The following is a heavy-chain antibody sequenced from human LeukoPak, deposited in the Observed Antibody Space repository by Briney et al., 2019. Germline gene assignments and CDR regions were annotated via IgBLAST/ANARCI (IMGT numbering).Heavy chain of an antibody. J-gene: IGHJ5*02. D-gene: IGHD6-13*01. CDR1: GDSISSSSYY. Sequence: SETLSLTCTVSGDSISSSSYYWGWIRQPPGTGLEWIGSISYSGSTYYNPSLKSRVTISVDTSKNQFSLKLSSVTAADTAVYYCASMYSSSWYWQYNWFDPWGQGTLVTVSS. CDR3: ASMYSSSWYWQYNWFDP. V-gene: IGHV4-39*01. CDR2: ISYSGST.